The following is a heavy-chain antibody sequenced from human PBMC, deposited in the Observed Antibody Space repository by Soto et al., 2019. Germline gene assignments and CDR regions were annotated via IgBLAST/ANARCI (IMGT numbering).Heavy chain of an antibody. CDR3: AKRIVVFGTTPTILPFDC. CDR1: GFTFSNYA. V-gene: IGHV3-23*01. D-gene: IGHD3-3*01. J-gene: IGHJ4*02. Sequence: QPGGSLRLSCAASGFTFSNYAMTWVRQAPGKGLEWVSTISGGGGVTYYADSVKGRFAVSRDNSKNTLYLQMNSLRVEDTAVYYCAKRIVVFGTTPTILPFDCWGQGTLVTVSS. CDR2: ISGGGGVT.